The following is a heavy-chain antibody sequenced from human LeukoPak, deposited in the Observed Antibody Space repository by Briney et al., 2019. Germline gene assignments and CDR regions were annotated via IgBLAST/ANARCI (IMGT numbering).Heavy chain of an antibody. CDR1: GFTVSSNY. V-gene: IGHV3-53*01. J-gene: IGHJ5*02. Sequence: GGSLRLSCAASGFTVSSNYMSWVRQAPGKGLEWVSVIYSGGSTYYADSVKGRFTISRDNSKNTLSLQMNSLRAEDTAVYYCARSYLPEPYYYDSSGVPNQFDPWGQGTLVTVSS. CDR2: IYSGGST. CDR3: ARSYLPEPYYYDSSGVPNQFDP. D-gene: IGHD3-22*01.